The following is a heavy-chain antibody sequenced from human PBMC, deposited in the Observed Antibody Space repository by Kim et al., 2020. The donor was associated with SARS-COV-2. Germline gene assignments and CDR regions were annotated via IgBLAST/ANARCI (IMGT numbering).Heavy chain of an antibody. D-gene: IGHD6-19*01. CDR2: ISAYNGNT. CDR3: AREGLVHDAFDI. V-gene: IGHV1-18*04. Sequence: ASVKVSCKASGYIFTSYGISWVRQAPGQGLEWMGWISAYNGNTNYAQKLQGRVTMTTDTSTSTAYMALRSLRSDDTAVYYCAREGLVHDAFDIWGQGTMVTVSS. J-gene: IGHJ3*02. CDR1: GYIFTSYG.